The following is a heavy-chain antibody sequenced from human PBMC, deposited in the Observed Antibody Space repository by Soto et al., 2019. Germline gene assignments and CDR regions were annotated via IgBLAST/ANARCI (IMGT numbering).Heavy chain of an antibody. D-gene: IGHD6-13*01. CDR2: ISSNSAYI. V-gene: IGHV3-21*01. CDR1: GFTFRSFT. CDR3: TGDASRDSSARGWFDP. Sequence: GGSLRLSCAASGFTFRSFTMNWVRQAPGKGLEWVSTISSNSAYIYYTDALRGRFTISRDNAKNSLHLQMNRLRAEDTAVYYCTGDASRDSSARGWFDPWGPGTLVTVSS. J-gene: IGHJ5*02.